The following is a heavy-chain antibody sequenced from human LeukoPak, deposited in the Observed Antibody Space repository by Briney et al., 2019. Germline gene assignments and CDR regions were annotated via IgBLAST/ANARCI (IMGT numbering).Heavy chain of an antibody. Sequence: PGGSLRLSCAASGFTFDDYAMHWVRQAPGKGLEWVSLISGDGGSTYYADSVKGRFTISRDNSKNSLYLQMNSLRTEDTALYYCAKDINRYCGGGSCYSQFDYWGQGTLVTVSS. V-gene: IGHV3-43*02. CDR3: AKDINRYCGGGSCYSQFDY. J-gene: IGHJ4*02. CDR1: GFTFDDYA. CDR2: ISGDGGST. D-gene: IGHD2-15*01.